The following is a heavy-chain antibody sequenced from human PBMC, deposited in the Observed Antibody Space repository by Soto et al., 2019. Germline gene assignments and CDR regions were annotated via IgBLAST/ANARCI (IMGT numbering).Heavy chain of an antibody. V-gene: IGHV3-15*07. D-gene: IGHD1-26*01. CDR1: GFTFSNAW. CDR3: TTGRKDHSGIYYLDY. Sequence: GGSLRLSCAASGFTFSNAWMNWVRQAPGKGLEWVGRIKSKTDGGTTDYAAPVKGRFTISRDDSKNTLYLQMNSLKTEDTAVYYCTTGRKDHSGIYYLDYWGQGTLVTVSS. J-gene: IGHJ4*02. CDR2: IKSKTDGGTT.